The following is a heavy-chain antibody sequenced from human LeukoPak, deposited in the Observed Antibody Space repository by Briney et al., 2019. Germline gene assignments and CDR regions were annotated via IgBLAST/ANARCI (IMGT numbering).Heavy chain of an antibody. CDR1: GGSISSSSYY. Sequence: SETLSLTCTVSGGSISSSSYYWGWIRQPPGKGLEWIGSIYYSGNTYYNPSLKSRVTISADTSRNQLPLKLSSVTAADTAVYYCARGPGAWHYFDYWGQGILVTVSS. CDR2: IYYSGNT. CDR3: ARGPGAWHYFDY. J-gene: IGHJ4*02. V-gene: IGHV4-39*06. D-gene: IGHD4-17*01.